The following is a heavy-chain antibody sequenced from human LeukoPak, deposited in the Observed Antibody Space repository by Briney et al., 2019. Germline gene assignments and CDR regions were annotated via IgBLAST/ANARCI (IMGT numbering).Heavy chain of an antibody. CDR2: INHSGST. CDR3: ATTYYYDSSGYQSFDY. V-gene: IGHV4-34*01. D-gene: IGHD3-22*01. J-gene: IGHJ4*02. CDR1: GGSFSGYY. Sequence: SETLSLTCAVYGGSFSGYYWSWIRQPPGKGLEWIGEINHSGSTNYNSSLKSRVTISVDTSKNQFSLKLSSVTAADTAVYYCATTYYYDSSGYQSFDYWGQGTLVTVSS.